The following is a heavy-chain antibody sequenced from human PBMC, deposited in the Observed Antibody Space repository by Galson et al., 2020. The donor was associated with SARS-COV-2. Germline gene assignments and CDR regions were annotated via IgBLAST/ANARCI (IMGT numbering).Heavy chain of an antibody. CDR1: GGAISRYY. V-gene: IGHV4-59*01. CDR2: IYYSGTT. D-gene: IGHD7-27*01. J-gene: IGHJ6*02. Sequence: ETPETMSPTCHVSGGAISRYYWSWIRQSPGKGLEWIGYIYYSGTTNYNPSLTSRVTISLDPSTMQFSLNLSSVTAAEPATYYCAAARRSTVNWGYFLYFPLDVWGQGATVTVSS. CDR3: AAARRSTVNWGYFLYFPLDV.